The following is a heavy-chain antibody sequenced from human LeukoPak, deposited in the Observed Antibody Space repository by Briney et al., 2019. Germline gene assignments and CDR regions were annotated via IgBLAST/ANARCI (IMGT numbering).Heavy chain of an antibody. CDR2: ISYDGSNK. D-gene: IGHD2-2*01. Sequence: QAGGSLRLSCAASGFTFSSYAMHWVRQAPGKGLEWVAVISYDGSNKYYADSVKGRFTISRDNSKNTLYLQMNSLRAEDTAVYYCARVLLVPAAITVSVFDYWGQGTLVTVSS. CDR1: GFTFSSYA. J-gene: IGHJ4*02. CDR3: ARVLLVPAAITVSVFDY. V-gene: IGHV3-30*04.